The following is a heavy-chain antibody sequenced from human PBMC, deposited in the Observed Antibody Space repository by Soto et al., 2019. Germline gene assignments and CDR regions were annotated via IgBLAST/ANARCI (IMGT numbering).Heavy chain of an antibody. J-gene: IGHJ4*02. Sequence: QVQLVESGGGVVQPGRSLRLSCAASGFTFRSYGLHWVRQAPGKGLEWVAVISHDGSKTYYTGSVEGRFTISRDNFKNTLYLQMDSLRTEDTGMYYCATGDLDTSMAMAFDNWGQGTLVTVSS. CDR2: ISHDGSKT. CDR3: ATGDLDTSMAMAFDN. CDR1: GFTFRSYG. D-gene: IGHD5-18*01. V-gene: IGHV3-30*03.